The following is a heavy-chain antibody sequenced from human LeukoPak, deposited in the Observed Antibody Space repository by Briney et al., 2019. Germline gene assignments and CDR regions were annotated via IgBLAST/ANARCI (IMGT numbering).Heavy chain of an antibody. CDR3: ARDRLRTYGMDV. J-gene: IGHJ6*02. V-gene: IGHV1-2*02. CDR2: INPNSGDT. Sequence: ASVKVSCKTSVYTFTGYYIQWVRQAPGQGVEWMGRINPNSGDTKYAQKYQGRVTMTRDTSISTAYMELSRLTSDDTAMYYCARDRLRTYGMDVWGQGTTVTVP. CDR1: VYTFTGYY. D-gene: IGHD2-21*02.